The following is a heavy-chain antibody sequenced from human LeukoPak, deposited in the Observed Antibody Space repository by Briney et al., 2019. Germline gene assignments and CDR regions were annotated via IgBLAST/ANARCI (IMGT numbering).Heavy chain of an antibody. CDR3: TRDSANYHFAY. CDR1: GFTVKDNF. CDR2: LYSGGAT. J-gene: IGHJ4*02. V-gene: IGHV3-66*01. D-gene: IGHD4/OR15-4a*01. Sequence: GGSLRLSCAASGFTVKDNFMSWVRQAPGKGLEWVSVLYSGGATYYADSVKGRFIISGDNSKNTVSLQMNDLRTEDTAFYYCTRDSANYHFAYWGQGALVTVSS.